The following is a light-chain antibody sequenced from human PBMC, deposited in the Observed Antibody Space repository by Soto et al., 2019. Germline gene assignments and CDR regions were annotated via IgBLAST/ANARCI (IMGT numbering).Light chain of an antibody. CDR1: RSVDSY. CDR2: DAS. J-gene: IGKJ4*01. CDR3: QQRTNWPRVT. Sequence: EIVLTQSPATLSLSPGERATLSCRASRSVDSYLAWYQHKPGQAPRLLIYDASNRATGIPARFSGSGSGTDFTLTISSLEAEDFAVYYCQQRTNWPRVTFGGGTKVEIK. V-gene: IGKV3-11*01.